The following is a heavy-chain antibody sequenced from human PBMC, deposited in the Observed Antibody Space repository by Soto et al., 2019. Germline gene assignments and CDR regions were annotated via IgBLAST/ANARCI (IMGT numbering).Heavy chain of an antibody. CDR2: IIPLFGTT. D-gene: IGHD3-16*02. CDR3: ARDRPGEVIPFGGVIEHFDY. J-gene: IGHJ4*02. V-gene: IGHV1-69*01. CDR1: GGTFSTYA. Sequence: VQLVQSGAEVKKPGSSVKVSCKASGGTFSTYAIYWVRQAPGQGLEWMGGIIPLFGTTDYAQKFQGRVTITAEESTSTAHMELSSLRSDDTAVYYFARDRPGEVIPFGGVIEHFDYWGQGTLVTVSS.